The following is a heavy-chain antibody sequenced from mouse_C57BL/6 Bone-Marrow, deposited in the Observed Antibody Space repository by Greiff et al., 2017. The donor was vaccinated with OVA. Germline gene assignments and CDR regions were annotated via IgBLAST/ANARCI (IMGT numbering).Heavy chain of an antibody. D-gene: IGHD1-1*01. CDR1: GFTFSSYG. V-gene: IGHV5-6*01. Sequence: EVKLMESGGDLVKPGGSLKLSCAASGFTFSSYGMSWVRQTPDKRLEWVATISSGGSYTYYPDSVKGRFTISRDNDKNTLYLQMSSLKSEDTAMYYCSRHGDYGSFFDYWGQGTTLTVSS. CDR3: SRHGDYGSFFDY. J-gene: IGHJ2*01. CDR2: ISSGGSYT.